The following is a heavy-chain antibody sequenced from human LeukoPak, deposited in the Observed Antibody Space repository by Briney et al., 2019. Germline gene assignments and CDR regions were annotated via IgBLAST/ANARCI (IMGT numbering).Heavy chain of an antibody. D-gene: IGHD6-13*01. CDR3: ARAYSRWPDSYYYYYMDV. Sequence: WASVKVSCKASGGTFSSYAISWVRQAPGQGLEWMGGIIPIFGTANYAQKFQGRVTITADESTSTAYMELSSLRSDDTAVYYCARAYSRWPDSYYYYYMDVWGKGTTVTISS. J-gene: IGHJ6*03. V-gene: IGHV1-69*01. CDR1: GGTFSSYA. CDR2: IIPIFGTA.